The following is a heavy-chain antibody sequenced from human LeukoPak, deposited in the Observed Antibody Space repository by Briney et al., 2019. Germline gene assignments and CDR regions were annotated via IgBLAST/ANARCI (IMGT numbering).Heavy chain of an antibody. Sequence: GGSLRLSCAASGFTFSDYYMIWIRQAPGKGLEWVSYISSGSTVIYYADSVKGRFTVSRDNAKNSLYLQMNSLRAEDMALYYCAKDTSAWGGAFDIWGQGTMVTVSS. CDR2: ISSGSTVI. J-gene: IGHJ3*02. CDR1: GFTFSDYY. CDR3: AKDTSAWGGAFDI. V-gene: IGHV3-11*01. D-gene: IGHD3-16*01.